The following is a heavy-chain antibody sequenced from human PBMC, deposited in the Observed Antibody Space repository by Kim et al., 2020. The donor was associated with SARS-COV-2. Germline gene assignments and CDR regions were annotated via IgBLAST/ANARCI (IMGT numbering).Heavy chain of an antibody. D-gene: IGHD2-15*01. J-gene: IGHJ6*02. Sequence: GGSLRLSCAASGFTFSSYGMSWVRQAPGKGLEWVANIKQGGSEKYYVDSVKGRFTISRDNAKNSLYLQMNSLRAEDTAVYYCAKAGLYSLYYYAMDVWGQGTPVTVSS. V-gene: IGHV3-7*01. CDR1: GFTFSSYG. CDR2: IKQGGSEK. CDR3: AKAGLYSLYYYAMDV.